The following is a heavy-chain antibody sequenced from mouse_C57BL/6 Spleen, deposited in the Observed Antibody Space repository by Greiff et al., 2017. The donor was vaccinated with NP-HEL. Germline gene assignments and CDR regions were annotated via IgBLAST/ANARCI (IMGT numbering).Heavy chain of an antibody. Sequence: VQGVESGPGLVQPSQSLSITCTVSGFSLTSYGVHWVRQPPGKGLEWLGVIWSGGSTDYNAAFISRLSISKDNSKSQVFFKMNSLQADDTAIYYCAKRYDYDGLDYWGQGTTLTVSS. D-gene: IGHD2-4*01. CDR1: GFSLTSYG. J-gene: IGHJ2*01. CDR3: AKRYDYDGLDY. V-gene: IGHV2-4*01. CDR2: IWSGGST.